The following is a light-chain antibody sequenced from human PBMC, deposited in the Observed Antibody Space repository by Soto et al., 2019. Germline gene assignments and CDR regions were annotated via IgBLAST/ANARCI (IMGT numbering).Light chain of an antibody. Sequence: EIVLTQSPGTLSLSPGERATLSCRASRSVTTFLAWYQQSPGQAPRLLISEASHRAAGIPARFSGSGSGTDFILTISSLEPEDFAVYYCQQSHNWPRTFGQGTKVEIK. CDR1: RSVTTF. CDR2: EAS. V-gene: IGKV3-11*01. J-gene: IGKJ1*01. CDR3: QQSHNWPRT.